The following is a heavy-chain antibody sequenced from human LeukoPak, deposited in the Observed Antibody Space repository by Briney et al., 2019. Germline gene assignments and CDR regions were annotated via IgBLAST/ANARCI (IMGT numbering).Heavy chain of an antibody. CDR1: GYSFSNNG. Sequence: PGGSLRLSCVASGYSFSNNGMHWVRQAPGKGLEWVAVIWNDGSKKYYADSVKGRFTISSDSSKNALYLQLNSLRVEDTAVYYCANLYGDYPDYWGQGTLVTVSS. V-gene: IGHV3-30*02. D-gene: IGHD4-17*01. CDR3: ANLYGDYPDY. CDR2: IWNDGSKK. J-gene: IGHJ4*02.